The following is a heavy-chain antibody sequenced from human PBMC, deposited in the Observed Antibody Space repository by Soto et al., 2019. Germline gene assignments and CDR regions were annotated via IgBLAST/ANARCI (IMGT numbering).Heavy chain of an antibody. CDR3: ARDRDFDY. J-gene: IGHJ4*02. D-gene: IGHD3-10*01. V-gene: IGHV4-59*01. CDR2: IYYSGST. CDR1: GGTISSYY. Sequence: QVQLQESGPGLVKTSETQSLTCTVTGGTISSYYWSWIRQPPGKGLEWIGYIYYSGSTNYNPSLKSRVTISVDTSKNQFSLKLSSVTAADTAVYYCARDRDFDYWGQGTLVTVSS.